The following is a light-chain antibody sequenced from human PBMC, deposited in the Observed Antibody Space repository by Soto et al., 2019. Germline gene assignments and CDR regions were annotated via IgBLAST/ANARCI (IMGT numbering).Light chain of an antibody. CDR1: QSVSSY. CDR3: QQRKNWPGT. Sequence: DIVLTQSPATLSLSPGERATLSCRASQSVSSYLAWYQQKPGQTPRLLMYDASNRATGIPARFSGSGSGTDFTLTISSLEPKDFAVYYCQQRKNWPGTFGQGTKLEIK. V-gene: IGKV3-11*01. CDR2: DAS. J-gene: IGKJ2*01.